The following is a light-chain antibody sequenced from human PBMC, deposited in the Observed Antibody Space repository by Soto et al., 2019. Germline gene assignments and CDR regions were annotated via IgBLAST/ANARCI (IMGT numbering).Light chain of an antibody. CDR1: SSNIGNNY. Sequence: QSVLTQPPSVSAAPGQKVTISCSGSSSNIGNNYVSWYQQLPGTAPKLLIYDNNKRPSGIPDRFSGSKSGTSATLGITGPQAGDGAVFYLGTWERPPVFVGFGGGTNPTLL. V-gene: IGLV1-51*01. J-gene: IGLJ2*01. CDR2: DNN. CDR3: GTWERPPVFVG.